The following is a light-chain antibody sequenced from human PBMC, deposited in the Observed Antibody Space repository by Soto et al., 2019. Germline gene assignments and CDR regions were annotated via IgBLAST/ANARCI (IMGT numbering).Light chain of an antibody. CDR2: GAS. J-gene: IGKJ1*01. CDR3: QQYGSSPRA. CDR1: QSVSSSY. Sequence: EIVLTQSPGTLSLSPGERATLSCRASQSVSSSYLAWYRQKPGQAPRLLIYGASSRATGISDGFSGSGSGTDFTLTISRLEPEDFAVYYCQQYGSSPRAFGQGTKVEIK. V-gene: IGKV3-20*01.